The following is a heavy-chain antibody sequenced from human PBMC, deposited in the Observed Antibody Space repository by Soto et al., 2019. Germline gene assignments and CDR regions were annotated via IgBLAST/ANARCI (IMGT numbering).Heavy chain of an antibody. Sequence: QVQRVQSGAEVKKPGASVKDSCKASGYTFTSYAMHWVRQAPGQRLEWMGWINAGNGNTKYSQKFQGRVTITRDTSASTAYMELSSLRSEDTAVYYCARDLFSSSGPGGYYGMDVWGQGTTVTVSS. CDR2: INAGNGNT. CDR1: GYTFTSYA. V-gene: IGHV1-3*01. J-gene: IGHJ6*02. D-gene: IGHD6-13*01. CDR3: ARDLFSSSGPGGYYGMDV.